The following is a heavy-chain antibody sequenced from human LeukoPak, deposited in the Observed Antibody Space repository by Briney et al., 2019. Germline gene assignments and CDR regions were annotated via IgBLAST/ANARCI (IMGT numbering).Heavy chain of an antibody. D-gene: IGHD3-9*01. CDR1: GFTFSSYG. J-gene: IGHJ4*02. V-gene: IGHV3-33*01. CDR2: IWYDGSNK. Sequence: PGRSLRLSCAASGFTFSSYGMHWVRQAPGKGLEWVAVIWYDGSNKYYADSVKGRFTISRDNAKNSLYLQMNSLRAEDTAVYYCARDRYILTGYYYFDYWGQGTLVTVSS. CDR3: ARDRYILTGYYYFDY.